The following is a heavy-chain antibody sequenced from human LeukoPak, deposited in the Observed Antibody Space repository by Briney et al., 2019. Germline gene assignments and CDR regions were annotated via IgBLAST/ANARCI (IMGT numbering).Heavy chain of an antibody. V-gene: IGHV3-21*01. D-gene: IGHD1-26*01. CDR1: GFTFSSYS. CDR2: VFSTSSYK. J-gene: IGHJ4*02. CDR3: ARDRVGATGYCDY. Sequence: GGSLRLSCAASGFTFSSYSMNWVRQAPGKGLEWVASVFSTSSYKYYADSVNGRFTISRDNAKDSLYLQMNSLRAEDTAVYYCARDRVGATGYCDYWGQGTLVTVSS.